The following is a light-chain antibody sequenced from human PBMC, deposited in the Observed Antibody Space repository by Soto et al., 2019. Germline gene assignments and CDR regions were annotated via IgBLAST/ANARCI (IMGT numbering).Light chain of an antibody. J-gene: IGKJ1*01. CDR3: HQYDNSPRT. Sequence: EIVLTQSPGTLSLSPGERATLSCRASQSVSRNFFAWYQQKPGQAPRLLIYGASNRATGIPDRFSGSGSGTDFTLTISRLEPEDFAVYYCHQYDNSPRTFGQGTKVEI. V-gene: IGKV3-20*01. CDR2: GAS. CDR1: QSVSRNF.